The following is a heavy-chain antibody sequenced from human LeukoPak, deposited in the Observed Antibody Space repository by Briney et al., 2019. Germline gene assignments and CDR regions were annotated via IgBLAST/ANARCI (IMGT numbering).Heavy chain of an antibody. D-gene: IGHD3-22*01. CDR2: INHSGST. Sequence: SETLSLTCAVYGGSFSGYYWSWLRQPPGKGLEWIGEINHSGSTNYNPSLKSRVTISVDTSKNQFSLKLSSVTAADTAVYYCARAGRYDSSGYYYESDMDVWGRGTTVTVSS. J-gene: IGHJ6*03. CDR3: ARAGRYDSSGYYYESDMDV. CDR1: GGSFSGYY. V-gene: IGHV4-34*01.